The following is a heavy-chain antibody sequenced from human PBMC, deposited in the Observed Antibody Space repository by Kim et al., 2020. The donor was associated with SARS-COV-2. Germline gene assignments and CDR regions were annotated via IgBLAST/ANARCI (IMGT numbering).Heavy chain of an antibody. Sequence: KFQGRVTMTRDTSTSTVYMGLSSLRSEDTAVYYCARVSHTAMVTASFDYWGQGTLGTVSS. V-gene: IGHV1-46*01. CDR3: ARVSHTAMVTASFDY. J-gene: IGHJ4*02. D-gene: IGHD5-18*01.